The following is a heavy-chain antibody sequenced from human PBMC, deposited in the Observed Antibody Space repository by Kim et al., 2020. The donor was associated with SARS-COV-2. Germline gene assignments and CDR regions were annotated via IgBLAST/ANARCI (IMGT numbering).Heavy chain of an antibody. J-gene: IGHJ4*02. Sequence: GGSLRLSCAASGFTFSSYAMHWVRQAPGKGLEWVAVISYDGSNKYYADSVKGRFTISRDNSKNTLYLQMNSLRAEDTAVYYCARDLRWYQLLYEGFDYWGQGTLVTVSS. CDR3: ARDLRWYQLLYEGFDY. CDR1: GFTFSSYA. CDR2: ISYDGSNK. D-gene: IGHD2-2*02. V-gene: IGHV3-30-3*01.